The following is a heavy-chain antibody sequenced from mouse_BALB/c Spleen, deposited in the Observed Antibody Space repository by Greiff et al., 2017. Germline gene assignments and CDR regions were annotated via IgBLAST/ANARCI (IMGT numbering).Heavy chain of an antibody. CDR2: ISYDGSN. CDR3: ARQEFGYDPRRRGGFAY. Sequence: EVKLMESGPGLVKPSQSLSLTCSVTGYSITSCYYWNWLRQFPGNQLEWLGYISYDGSNNYNPSLKNRISITRDTSKNQFFLKLNSVTTEDTATYYCARQEFGYDPRRRGGFAYWGQGTLVTVSA. CDR1: GYSITSCYY. V-gene: IGHV3-6*02. J-gene: IGHJ3*01. D-gene: IGHD2-3*01.